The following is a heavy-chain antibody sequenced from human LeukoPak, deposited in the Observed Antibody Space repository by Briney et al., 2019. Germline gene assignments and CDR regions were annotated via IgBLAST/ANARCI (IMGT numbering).Heavy chain of an antibody. V-gene: IGHV1-2*02. CDR3: AREIGLGGYDYEYFDY. J-gene: IGHJ4*02. CDR2: INPNSGGT. Sequence: ASVKVSCKASGYTFTGYYMHWVRQAPGQGLEWMGWINPNSGGTNYAQKFQGRVTMTRDMSISTAYMELSRLRSDDTAVYYCAREIGLGGYDYEYFDYWGQGTLVTVSS. D-gene: IGHD5-12*01. CDR1: GYTFTGYY.